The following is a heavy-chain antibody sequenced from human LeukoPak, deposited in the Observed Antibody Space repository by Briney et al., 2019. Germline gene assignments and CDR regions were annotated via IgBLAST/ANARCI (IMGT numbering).Heavy chain of an antibody. V-gene: IGHV4-39*07. CDR1: GGSISSSSYY. D-gene: IGHD3-10*01. J-gene: IGHJ4*02. CDR2: IYYSGST. Sequence: SETLSLTCTVSGGSISSSSYYWGWIRQPPGKGLEWIGSIYYSGSTYYNPSLKSRVTISVDTSKNQFSLKLSSVTAADTAVYYCASLGFGELLPIDYWGQGTLVTVSS. CDR3: ASLGFGELLPIDY.